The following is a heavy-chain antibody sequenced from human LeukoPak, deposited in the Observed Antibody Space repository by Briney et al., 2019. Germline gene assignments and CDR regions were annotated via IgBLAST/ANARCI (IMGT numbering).Heavy chain of an antibody. J-gene: IGHJ4*02. Sequence: GGSLRLSCAASGFTFSNYAMSWVHQAPGKGLEWVSGISGSGGSTYYADSVKGRFTISRDNSKNMLHLQMNSLRAEDTAVYYCAKSRGVGILTGYYADDYWGQGTLLTVSS. V-gene: IGHV3-23*01. CDR1: GFTFSNYA. D-gene: IGHD3-9*01. CDR2: ISGSGGST. CDR3: AKSRGVGILTGYYADDY.